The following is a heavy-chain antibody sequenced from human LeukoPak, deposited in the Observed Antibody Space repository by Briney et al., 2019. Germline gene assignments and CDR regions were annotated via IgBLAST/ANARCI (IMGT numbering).Heavy chain of an antibody. Sequence: SETLSLTCTVSGGSISSGDYYWSWIRQPPGKGLEWIGYIYYSGSTYYNPSLKSRVTISVDTSKNQFSLKLSSVTAADTAVYYCARDPDSSGWYDYWGQGTLVTVSS. D-gene: IGHD6-19*01. CDR2: IYYSGST. J-gene: IGHJ4*02. CDR1: GGSISSGDYY. V-gene: IGHV4-30-4*01. CDR3: ARDPDSSGWYDY.